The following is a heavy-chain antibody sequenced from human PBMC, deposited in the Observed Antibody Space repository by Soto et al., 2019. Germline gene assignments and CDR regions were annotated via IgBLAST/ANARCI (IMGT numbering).Heavy chain of an antibody. CDR1: GGSISSGNYY. CDR2: ISYSGST. J-gene: IGHJ4*02. V-gene: IGHV4-30-4*01. Sequence: QVQLQESGPGLVKPSQTLSLTCTVSGGSISSGNYYWSWIRQPPGKGLEWIGFISYSGSTYYSTSLKSRVTISVDTSKIQFSLKLSFVTAADTSVYYCATMGTPATGLYFFDYWGQGSLVTVSS. CDR3: ATMGTPATGLYFFDY. D-gene: IGHD2-15*01.